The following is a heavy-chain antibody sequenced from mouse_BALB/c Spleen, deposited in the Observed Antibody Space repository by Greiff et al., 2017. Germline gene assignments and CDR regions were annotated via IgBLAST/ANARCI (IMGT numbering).Heavy chain of an antibody. CDR1: GYAFTNYL. CDR3: ARGGDGYYPRNFDV. D-gene: IGHD2-3*01. Sequence: QVQLQQSGAELVRPGTSVKVSCKASGYAFTNYLIEWVKQRPGQGLEWIGVINPGSGGTNYNEKFKGKATLTADKSSSTAYMQLSSLTSDDSAVYFCARGGDGYYPRNFDVWGAGTTVTVSS. CDR2: INPGSGGT. V-gene: IGHV1-54*03. J-gene: IGHJ1*01.